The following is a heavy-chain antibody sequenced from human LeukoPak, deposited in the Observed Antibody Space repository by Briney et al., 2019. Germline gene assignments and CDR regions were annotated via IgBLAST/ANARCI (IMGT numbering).Heavy chain of an antibody. Sequence: ASVKVSCTASGYTFTGYYMHWVRQAPGQGLEWMGWINPNSGGTNYAQKFQGRVTMTRDTSISTAYMELSRLRSDDTAVYYCARVGVITQWAFDIWGQGTMVTVSS. V-gene: IGHV1-2*02. D-gene: IGHD3-22*01. J-gene: IGHJ3*02. CDR3: ARVGVITQWAFDI. CDR1: GYTFTGYY. CDR2: INPNSGGT.